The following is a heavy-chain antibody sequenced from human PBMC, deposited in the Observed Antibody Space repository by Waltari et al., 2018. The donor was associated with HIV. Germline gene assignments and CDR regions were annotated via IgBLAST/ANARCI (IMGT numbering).Heavy chain of an antibody. D-gene: IGHD6-13*01. CDR3: AREPSAADGSGAFDI. Sequence: ASGFTFSSYGMHWVRQAPGKGLEWVAVIWYDGSNKYYADSVKGRFTISRDNSKNTLYLQMNSLRAEDTAVYYCAREPSAADGSGAFDIWGQGTMVTVSS. CDR2: IWYDGSNK. CDR1: GFTFSSYG. J-gene: IGHJ3*02. V-gene: IGHV3-33*01.